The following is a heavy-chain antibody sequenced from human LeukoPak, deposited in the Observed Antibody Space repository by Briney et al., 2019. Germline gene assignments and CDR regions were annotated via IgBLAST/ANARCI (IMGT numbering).Heavy chain of an antibody. CDR1: GYTFTTYG. CDR2: ISTYNGDT. Sequence: ASVKVSCKASGYTFTTYGISWLRQAPGQGLEWMAWISTYNGDTNYAQKFQGRLTLTTDTSTSTVYMELRSLRSDDTAVYYCARDKGGSSGYYYVGFIDTWGQGTLVTVSS. CDR3: ARDKGGSSGYYYVGFIDT. V-gene: IGHV1-18*01. D-gene: IGHD3-22*01. J-gene: IGHJ3*02.